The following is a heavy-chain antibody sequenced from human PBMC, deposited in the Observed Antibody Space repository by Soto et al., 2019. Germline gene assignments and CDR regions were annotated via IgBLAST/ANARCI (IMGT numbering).Heavy chain of an antibody. V-gene: IGHV1-2*04. CDR3: ARAPGDSSKPYYYYGMDV. Sequence: ASVKVSCKASGYTFTGSYMPWVRQAPGQGLEWMGWINPNSGGTNYAQKFQGWVTMTRDTSISTAYMELSRLRSDDTAVYYCARAPGDSSKPYYYYGMDVWGQGTTVTVSS. CDR1: GYTFTGSY. CDR2: INPNSGGT. D-gene: IGHD6-13*01. J-gene: IGHJ6*02.